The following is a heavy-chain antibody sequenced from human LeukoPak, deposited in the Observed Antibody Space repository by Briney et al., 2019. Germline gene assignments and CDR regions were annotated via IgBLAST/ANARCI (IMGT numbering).Heavy chain of an antibody. J-gene: IGHJ4*02. V-gene: IGHV1-69*13. CDR2: IIPIFGTA. Sequence: ASVKVSCKASGGTFSSYAISWVRQAPGQGLEWMGGIIPIFGTANYAQEFQGRVTITADESTSTAYMELSSLRYEDTAVYYCASYCSGGSCYSWGLDYFDYWGQGTLVTVSS. CDR1: GGTFSSYA. CDR3: ASYCSGGSCYSWGLDYFDY. D-gene: IGHD2-15*01.